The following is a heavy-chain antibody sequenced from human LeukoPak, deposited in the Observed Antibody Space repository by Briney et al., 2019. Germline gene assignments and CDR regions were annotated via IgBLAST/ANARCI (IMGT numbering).Heavy chain of an antibody. Sequence: GGSLRLSCAASGFTFSSYAMSWVRQAPGKGLEWVDRIQSKTDGGTTEYAAPVKGRFTISRDDSTNTLYLQMNSLKTEDPGVYYCAAGGRVWGQGTTVTVSS. V-gene: IGHV3-15*01. CDR3: AAGGRV. D-gene: IGHD3-10*01. CDR2: IQSKTDGGTT. J-gene: IGHJ6*02. CDR1: GFTFSSYA.